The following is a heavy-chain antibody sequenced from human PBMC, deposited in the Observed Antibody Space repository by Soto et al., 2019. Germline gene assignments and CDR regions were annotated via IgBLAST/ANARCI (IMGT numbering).Heavy chain of an antibody. CDR1: GFTVSSNY. D-gene: IGHD1-26*01. V-gene: IGHV3-66*01. Sequence: PGGSLSLSCAASGFTVSSNYMSWVRQAPGQGLEWVSVIYSTGTTYYADSVKGRFTISGDNSKNMLYLQMNSLRAEDTAVYYCARGATSGSYFDYWGQGTLVTVSS. J-gene: IGHJ4*02. CDR3: ARGATSGSYFDY. CDR2: IYSTGTT.